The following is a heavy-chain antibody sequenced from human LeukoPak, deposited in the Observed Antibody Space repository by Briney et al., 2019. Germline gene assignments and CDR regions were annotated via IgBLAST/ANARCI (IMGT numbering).Heavy chain of an antibody. CDR3: AVYCSSTSCYARRAFDI. CDR1: GGSFSGYY. Sequence: SETLSLTCAVYGGSFSGYYWGWIRQPPGKGLEWIGSIYYSGSTYYNPSLKSRVTISEDTSKNQFFLKLSSVTAADTAVYYCAVYCSSTSCYARRAFDIWGQGTTVTVSS. CDR2: IYYSGST. J-gene: IGHJ3*02. V-gene: IGHV4-39*01. D-gene: IGHD2-2*01.